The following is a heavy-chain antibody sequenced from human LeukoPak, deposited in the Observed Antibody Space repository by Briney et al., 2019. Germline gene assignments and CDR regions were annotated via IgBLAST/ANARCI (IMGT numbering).Heavy chain of an antibody. Sequence: GRSLRLSCAASGFTFSSYAMHWVRQAPGKGLEWVAIISYDGSNKYYADSVKGRFTISRDNSKNTLYLQMNSLRAEDTAVYYCAKDPLLVVAGTPLDYWGQGTLVTVSS. CDR1: GFTFSSYA. V-gene: IGHV3-30*04. CDR2: ISYDGSNK. D-gene: IGHD6-19*01. CDR3: AKDPLLVVAGTPLDY. J-gene: IGHJ4*02.